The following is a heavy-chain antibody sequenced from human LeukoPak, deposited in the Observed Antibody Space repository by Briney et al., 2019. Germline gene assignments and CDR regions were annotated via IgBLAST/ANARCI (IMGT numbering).Heavy chain of an antibody. D-gene: IGHD3-3*01. V-gene: IGHV4-38-2*02. Sequence: SETLSLTCTVSSYSISSGYYWGWIRQPPGKGLEWIGSIYHSGSTYYNPSLKSRVTTSIDTSKNQFSLKLSSVTAADTAVYYCARVPHGETIFGVVLYWFDPWGQGTLVTVSS. CDR2: IYHSGST. CDR1: SYSISSGYY. CDR3: ARVPHGETIFGVVLYWFDP. J-gene: IGHJ5*02.